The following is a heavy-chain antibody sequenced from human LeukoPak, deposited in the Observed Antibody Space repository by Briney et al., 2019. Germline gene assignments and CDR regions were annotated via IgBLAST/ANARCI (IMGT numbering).Heavy chain of an antibody. J-gene: IGHJ4*02. Sequence: GGSLTLSCAASGFPFSISWKLWFRHVPGKGLMWVSRITTDETTTYADSVRGRFTISRDNAKNTVYLQMNSLRFEDTAVYYCAKDWFATTDYWGQGILVTVSS. V-gene: IGHV3-74*01. CDR3: AKDWFATTDY. D-gene: IGHD1/OR15-1a*01. CDR2: ITTDETT. CDR1: GFPFSISW.